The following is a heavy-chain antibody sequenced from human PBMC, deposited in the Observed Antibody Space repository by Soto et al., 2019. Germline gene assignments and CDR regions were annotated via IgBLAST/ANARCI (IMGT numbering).Heavy chain of an antibody. J-gene: IGHJ4*02. V-gene: IGHV3-30-3*01. Sequence: QVQLVESGGGVVQPGRSLRLSCAASGFTFSSYAMHWVRQAPGKGLEWVAVISYDGSNKYYADSVKGRFTISRDNSKNPLYLQMNRLRAEDKAVYYCAGDYDHWGQGTLVTVSS. CDR1: GFTFSSYA. CDR2: ISYDGSNK. CDR3: AGDYDH.